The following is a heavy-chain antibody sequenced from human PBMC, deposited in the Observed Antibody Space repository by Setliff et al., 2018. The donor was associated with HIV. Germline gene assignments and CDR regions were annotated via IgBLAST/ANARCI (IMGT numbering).Heavy chain of an antibody. Sequence: SETLSLTCAVYGGSLSGYYWSWIRQAPGKGLEWIGEINHRGRTRYNPSLKSRVTISVETSKNQFSLRVNSVTAADTAFYYCARGFSGDYVFTGHMDVWGKGTTVTVSS. J-gene: IGHJ6*03. V-gene: IGHV4-34*01. CDR3: ARGFSGDYVFTGHMDV. D-gene: IGHD3-3*01. CDR2: INHRGRT. CDR1: GGSLSGYY.